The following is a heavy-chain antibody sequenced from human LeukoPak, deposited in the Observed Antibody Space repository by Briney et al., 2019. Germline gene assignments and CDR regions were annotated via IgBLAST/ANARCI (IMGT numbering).Heavy chain of an antibody. D-gene: IGHD3-22*01. CDR2: ISSSSSTI. CDR3: ARGVVAITTWESGFDY. J-gene: IGHJ4*02. V-gene: IGHV3-48*04. Sequence: PGGSLRLSCAASGFTFSSYSMNWVRQAPGKGLEWVSYISSSSSTIYYADSVKGRFTISRDNAKNSLYLQMNSLRAEDTAVYYCARGVVAITTWESGFDYWGQGTLVTVSS. CDR1: GFTFSSYS.